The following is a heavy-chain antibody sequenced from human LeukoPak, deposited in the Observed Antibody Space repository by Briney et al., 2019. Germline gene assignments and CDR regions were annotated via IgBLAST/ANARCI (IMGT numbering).Heavy chain of an antibody. CDR3: ARDSAPFDDILTGYNYYYGMDV. Sequence: GGSLRLSCAAPGFTFSSYGMHWVRQAPGKGLEWVAVIWYDGSNKYYADSVKGRFTISRDNSKNTLYLQMNSLRAEDTAVYYCARDSAPFDDILTGYNYYYGMDVWGKGTTVTVSS. D-gene: IGHD3-9*01. J-gene: IGHJ6*04. V-gene: IGHV3-33*01. CDR2: IWYDGSNK. CDR1: GFTFSSYG.